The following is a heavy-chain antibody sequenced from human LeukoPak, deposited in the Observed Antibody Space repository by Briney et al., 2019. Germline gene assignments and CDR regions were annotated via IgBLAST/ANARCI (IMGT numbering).Heavy chain of an antibody. D-gene: IGHD6-13*01. CDR3: ARDGTAAGLYFDL. CDR2: IRQEGGEK. CDR1: GFTFTDYW. J-gene: IGHJ4*01. Sequence: PGVSLRLSCTVSGFTFTDYWMNWVRQAPGKGLEGVASIRQEGGEKPYVDRGRARFTISRDNTKNSLYLQMSSLRAEDTAVYYCARDGTAAGLYFDLWGQGTLVTVSS. V-gene: IGHV3-7*01.